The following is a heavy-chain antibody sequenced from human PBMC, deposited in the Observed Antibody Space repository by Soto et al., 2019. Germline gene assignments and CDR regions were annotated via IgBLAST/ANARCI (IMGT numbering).Heavy chain of an antibody. CDR2: IYYSGST. Sequence: QVQLQESGPGLVKPSETLSLTCTVSGGSISSYYWSWIRQPPGKGLEWIGYIYYSGSTNYNPSLKSRVTISVATSKNQLSLKLSSVTAADTAVYYCARAKAVAGTGGFYWYFDLWGRGTLVTVSS. CDR1: GGSISSYY. V-gene: IGHV4-59*01. D-gene: IGHD6-19*01. J-gene: IGHJ2*01. CDR3: ARAKAVAGTGGFYWYFDL.